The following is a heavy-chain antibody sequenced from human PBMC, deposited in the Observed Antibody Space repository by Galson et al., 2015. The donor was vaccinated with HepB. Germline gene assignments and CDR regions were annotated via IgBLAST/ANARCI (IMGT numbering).Heavy chain of an antibody. V-gene: IGHV1-46*04. J-gene: IGHJ3*02. CDR1: GYTFTNYY. CDR3: ASDPGKHYGYYYAFDI. Sequence: SVKVSCKASGYTFTNYYLHWVRQAPGQGLEWMGIINPSGGSTNYAQNLQGRVAMTRDTSTSTIYMEMSSLRSEDTAMYFCASDPGKHYGYYYAFDIWGQGTMVTVSS. CDR2: INPSGGST. D-gene: IGHD5-18*01.